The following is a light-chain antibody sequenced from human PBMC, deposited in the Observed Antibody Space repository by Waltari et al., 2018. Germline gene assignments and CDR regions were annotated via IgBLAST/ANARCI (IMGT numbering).Light chain of an antibody. CDR1: RTYLLNATC. Sequence: QPSLTPPASASGSPGQSLTISCRRSRTYLLNATCVSWYQQYPGKAPKLIIYDVNNRPSGVSDRFSGSTSGNTASLTISGLQAEDEADYYCSLYTTNTRVFGGGTKLTVL. CDR3: SLYTTNTRV. V-gene: IGLV2-14*03. J-gene: IGLJ3*02. CDR2: DVN.